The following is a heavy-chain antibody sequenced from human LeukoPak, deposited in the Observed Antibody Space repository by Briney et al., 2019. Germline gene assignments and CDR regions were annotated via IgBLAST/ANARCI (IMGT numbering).Heavy chain of an antibody. CDR3: AKDPSPPGFSPYYCYYMDV. CDR1: GFTFSSYA. D-gene: IGHD6-25*01. J-gene: IGHJ6*03. CDR2: IRYDGSNK. Sequence: GRSLRLSCAASGFTFSSYAMHWVRQAPGKGLEWVAFIRYDGSNKYYADSVKGRFTISRDNSKNTLYLQMNSLRAEDTAVYYCAKDPSPPGFSPYYCYYMDVWGKGTTVTISS. V-gene: IGHV3-30*02.